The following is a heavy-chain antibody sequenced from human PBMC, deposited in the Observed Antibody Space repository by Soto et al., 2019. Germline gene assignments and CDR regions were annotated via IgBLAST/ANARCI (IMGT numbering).Heavy chain of an antibody. CDR3: ARDGNFAFLGYSFAFDF. J-gene: IGHJ4*02. CDR2: MNLDTGGT. Sequence: QVQLVQSVAEVKKPGASVRVSCEASGYRFTAYYIHWVRQAPGQGLEWMGRMNLDTGGTTYAQKFQGRVTMTRDTSISTAYMEVSSLKSDDTAMYYCARDGNFAFLGYSFAFDFWGQGTLVTVSS. CDR1: GYRFTAYY. D-gene: IGHD5-18*01. V-gene: IGHV1-2*06.